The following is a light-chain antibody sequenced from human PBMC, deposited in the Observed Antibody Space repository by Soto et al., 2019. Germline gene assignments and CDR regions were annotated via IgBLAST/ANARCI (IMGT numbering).Light chain of an antibody. Sequence: EIVMTQSPATLSVSPGERATLSCRASQSVSSNLAWYQQTPGQAPRLLIYGASTRAPGIPARFSGSGSGTEFTLTISSLQSEDFAVYYCQQYNNWLHTFGGGTKVEIK. CDR2: GAS. J-gene: IGKJ4*01. V-gene: IGKV3-15*01. CDR1: QSVSSN. CDR3: QQYNNWLHT.